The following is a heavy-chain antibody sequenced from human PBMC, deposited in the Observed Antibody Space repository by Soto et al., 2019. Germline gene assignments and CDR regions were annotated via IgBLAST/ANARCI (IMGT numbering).Heavy chain of an antibody. Sequence: ASVKVSCKASGYTFTSYYMPWVRQAPVQGLEWMGIINPSGGSTSYAQKFQGRVTMTRDTSTSTVYMELSSLRSEDTAVYYCARVSQYCSGGRCFTTYYYCYGMDFWGQGPTVTVSS. CDR3: ARVSQYCSGGRCFTTYYYCYGMDF. D-gene: IGHD2-15*01. V-gene: IGHV1-46*01. CDR2: INPSGGST. J-gene: IGHJ6*02. CDR1: GYTFTSYY.